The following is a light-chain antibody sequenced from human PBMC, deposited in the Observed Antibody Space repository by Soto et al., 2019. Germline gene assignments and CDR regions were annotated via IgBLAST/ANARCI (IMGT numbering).Light chain of an antibody. CDR1: QSVSTTY. Sequence: EIVVTQAPGTLSLSPGERATLSCRASQSVSTTYLAWYQQKRGQAPRPLIYGASRRATGTPDRFSGSGSGTDFTLVISRLEPEDFAVYYCQQYGSSVLTFGGGTKVDI. V-gene: IGKV3-20*01. CDR2: GAS. CDR3: QQYGSSVLT. J-gene: IGKJ4*01.